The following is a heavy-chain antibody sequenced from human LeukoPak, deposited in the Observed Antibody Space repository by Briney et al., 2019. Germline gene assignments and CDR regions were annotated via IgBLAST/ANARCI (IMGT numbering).Heavy chain of an antibody. CDR1: GYTFTSYD. V-gene: IGHV1-46*01. Sequence: ASVKVSCKASGYTFTSYDMNWVRQAPGQGLEWMGIIKSSGGSTTYAQRFQGRVTMTRDTSTGTAYMEVRSLRSDDTAVYYCARGGSGRYSDQWGQGSQVSVSS. CDR3: ARGGSGRYSDQ. D-gene: IGHD6-19*01. CDR2: IKSSGGST. J-gene: IGHJ4*02.